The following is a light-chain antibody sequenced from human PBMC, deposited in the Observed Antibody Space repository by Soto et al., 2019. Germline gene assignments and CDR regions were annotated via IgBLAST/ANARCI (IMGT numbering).Light chain of an antibody. CDR3: LQYETAPLT. J-gene: IGKJ4*01. CDR2: GAS. V-gene: IGKV3-20*01. Sequence: EIMLAQSPGTLSLPPGERATLSCRASQSIGGRKVAWFQQKPGQAPRLLIYGASSRGSGIPDRFSGGGSGTDFTLTISRLEPEDFAVYFCLQYETAPLTFGGGTKVDVK. CDR1: QSIGGRK.